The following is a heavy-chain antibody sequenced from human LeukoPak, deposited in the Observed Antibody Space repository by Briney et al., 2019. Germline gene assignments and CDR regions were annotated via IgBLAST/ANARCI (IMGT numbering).Heavy chain of an antibody. J-gene: IGHJ4*02. Sequence: PSETLSLTCTVSGGSISSGDYYWSWIRQPPGKGLEWIGYIYYSGSTYYNPSLKSRVTISVDTSKNHFSLKLSSVTAADTAVYYCAREALVPARSFDYWGQGTLVTVSS. CDR3: AREALVPARSFDY. D-gene: IGHD2-2*01. V-gene: IGHV4-30-4*01. CDR2: IYYSGST. CDR1: GGSISSGDYY.